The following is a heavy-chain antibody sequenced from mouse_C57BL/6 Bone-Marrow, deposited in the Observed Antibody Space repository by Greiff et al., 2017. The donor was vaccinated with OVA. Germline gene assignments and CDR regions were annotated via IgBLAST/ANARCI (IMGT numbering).Heavy chain of an antibody. CDR3: ARIRYYYGSSDWYFDV. CDR2: IWWDDDK. Sequence: QVTLKVSGPGILQPSQTLSLTCSFSGFSLSTFGLGVGWIRQPSGKGLEWLAHIWWDDDKYYNPALKSRLTISKDTSKNQVFLKIANVDTADTATYYCARIRYYYGSSDWYFDVWGTGTTVTVSS. V-gene: IGHV8-8*01. CDR1: GFSLSTFGLG. D-gene: IGHD1-1*01. J-gene: IGHJ1*03.